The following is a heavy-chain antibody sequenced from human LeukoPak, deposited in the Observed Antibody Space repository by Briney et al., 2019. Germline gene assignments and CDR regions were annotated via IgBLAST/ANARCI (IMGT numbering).Heavy chain of an antibody. Sequence: GGSLRLSCAASGFIFGDYAMHWVRQAPGKGLEWVAAIAFDDTDRYYIDSVKGRFTISRDDSKNTLYLHMTSLRAEDTAVYYCANSDDYGDYWGQGTLVTVSS. CDR1: GFIFGDYA. CDR2: IAFDDTDR. J-gene: IGHJ4*02. CDR3: ANSDDYGDY. V-gene: IGHV3-30*04.